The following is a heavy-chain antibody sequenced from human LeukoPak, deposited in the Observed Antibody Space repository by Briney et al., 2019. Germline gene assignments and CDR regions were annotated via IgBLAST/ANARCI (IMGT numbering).Heavy chain of an antibody. V-gene: IGHV3-21*01. CDR1: GFTFDNFG. CDR2: ISSSSSYI. Sequence: GSLRLSCITSGFTFDNFGLNWVRQAPGKGLEWVSSISSSSSYIYYEDSVKGRFTISRDNAKNSLYLQMNSLRAEDTAVYYCARYVSIWYGHDYWRQRTLVTVSS. D-gene: IGHD6-13*01. CDR3: ARYVSIWYGHDY. J-gene: IGHJ4*02.